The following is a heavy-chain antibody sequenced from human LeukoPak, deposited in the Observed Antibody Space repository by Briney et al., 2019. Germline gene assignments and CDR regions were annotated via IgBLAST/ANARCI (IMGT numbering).Heavy chain of an antibody. J-gene: IGHJ2*01. CDR2: IYYSGST. CDR1: GGSISSYY. Sequence: SETLSLTYTVSGGSISSYYWSWIRQPPGKGLEWIGYIYYSGSTNYNPSLKSRVTISVDTSKNQFSLKLSSVTAADTAVYYCARDLVYSSGWYGGYWYFDLWGRGTLVTVSS. CDR3: ARDLVYSSGWYGGYWYFDL. D-gene: IGHD6-19*01. V-gene: IGHV4-59*01.